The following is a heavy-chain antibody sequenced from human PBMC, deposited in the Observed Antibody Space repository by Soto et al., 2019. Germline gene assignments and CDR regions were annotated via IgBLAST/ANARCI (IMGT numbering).Heavy chain of an antibody. Sequence: PGGSLRLSCAASGFTFSSFGMNWVRQAPGKGLEWLSYINSGSSTIYYADSVRGRFTISRDNAKNLLYLQMNSLRAEDTAVYYCARDGGLDNWGQGTLVTVSS. CDR1: GFTFSSFG. V-gene: IGHV3-48*01. CDR2: INSGSSTI. CDR3: ARDGGLDN. J-gene: IGHJ4*02.